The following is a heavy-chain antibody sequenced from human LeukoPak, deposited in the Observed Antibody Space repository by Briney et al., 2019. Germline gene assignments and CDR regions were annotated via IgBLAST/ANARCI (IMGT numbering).Heavy chain of an antibody. CDR2: ISSSSSYI. J-gene: IGHJ3*02. Sequence: GGSLRLSCAASGFTFSSYSMNWVGQAPGKGRGWVSSISSSSSYIYYADSVKGRFTISRDNAKNSLYLQMNSLRAEDTAVYYCARSEEMATHDAFDIWGQGTMVTVSS. D-gene: IGHD5-24*01. V-gene: IGHV3-21*01. CDR3: ARSEEMATHDAFDI. CDR1: GFTFSSYS.